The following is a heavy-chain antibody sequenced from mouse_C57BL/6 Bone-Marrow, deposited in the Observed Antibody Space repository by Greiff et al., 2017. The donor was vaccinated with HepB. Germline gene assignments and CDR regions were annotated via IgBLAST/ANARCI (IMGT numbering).Heavy chain of an antibody. Sequence: QVQLQQPGAELVKPGASVKLSCKASGYTFTSYWMHWVKQRPGQGLEWIGMIHPNSGSTNYNEKFKSKATLTVDKSSSTAYMQLSSLTSEDSAVYYCARGWTPPNAIYCEDYWGQGTTLTVSS. D-gene: IGHD1-1*01. CDR2: IHPNSGST. J-gene: IGHJ2*01. CDR3: ARGWTPPNAIYCEDY. CDR1: GYTFTSYW. V-gene: IGHV1-64*01.